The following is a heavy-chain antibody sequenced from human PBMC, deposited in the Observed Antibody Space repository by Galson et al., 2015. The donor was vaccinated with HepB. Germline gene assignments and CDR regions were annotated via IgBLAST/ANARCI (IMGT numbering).Heavy chain of an antibody. J-gene: IGHJ1*01. V-gene: IGHV3-48*02. D-gene: IGHD3-22*01. CDR1: GFTFGNYN. Sequence: SLRLSCAASGFTFGNYNMNWVRQAPGKGLEWVSYISSSSGTIHYADSVKGRFTISRDNAKNSLYLQMNSLRDEDTAVYYCARGGIPITMRGCFQDWGQGTLVTVSS. CDR2: ISSSSGTI. CDR3: ARGGIPITMRGCFQD.